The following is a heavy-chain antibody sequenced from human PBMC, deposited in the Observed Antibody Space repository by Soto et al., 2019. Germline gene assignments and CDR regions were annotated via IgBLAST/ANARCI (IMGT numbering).Heavy chain of an antibody. D-gene: IGHD6-13*01. CDR3: AREVIAAAGREDWFDP. V-gene: IGHV3-30-3*01. CDR2: ISYDGSNK. CDR1: GFTFSSYA. J-gene: IGHJ5*02. Sequence: QVQLVESGGGVVQPGRSLRLSCAASGFTFSSYAMHWVRQAPGKGLEWVAVISYDGSNKYYADSVKGRFTISGDNSKNTLYLQMNSLRAEDTAVYYCAREVIAAAGREDWFDPWGQGTLVTVSS.